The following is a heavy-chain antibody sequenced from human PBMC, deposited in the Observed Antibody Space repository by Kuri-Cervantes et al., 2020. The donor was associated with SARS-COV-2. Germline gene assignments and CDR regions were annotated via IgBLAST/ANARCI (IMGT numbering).Heavy chain of an antibody. CDR1: GGSISSSSYY. Sequence: CTVSGGSISSSSYYWGWIRQPPGKGLEWIGYIYYSGSTNYNPSLKSRVTISVDTSKNQFSLKLSSVTAADTAVYYCARVTVVWGNNWFDPWGQGTLVTVSS. J-gene: IGHJ5*02. D-gene: IGHD1-14*01. CDR2: IYYSGST. V-gene: IGHV4-61*05. CDR3: ARVTVVWGNNWFDP.